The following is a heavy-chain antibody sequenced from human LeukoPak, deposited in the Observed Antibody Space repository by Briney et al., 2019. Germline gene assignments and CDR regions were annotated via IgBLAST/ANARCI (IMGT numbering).Heavy chain of an antibody. CDR1: GGSLSGYY. CDR2: VNHSGST. V-gene: IGHV4-34*01. J-gene: IGHJ4*02. Sequence: KASETLSLTCAVYGGSLSGYYWSWIRQPPGKGLEWIGEVNHSGSTKYNPSLKSRVSISSDTSKNEFFLKLSSVTAADTAVYYGARYSPRYCSGTTSHTYYFDYWGQGTLVTVSS. CDR3: ARYSPRYCSGTTSHTYYFDY. D-gene: IGHD2-2*01.